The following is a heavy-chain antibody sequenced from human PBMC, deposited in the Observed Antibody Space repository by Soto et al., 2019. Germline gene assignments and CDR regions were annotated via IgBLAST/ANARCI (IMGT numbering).Heavy chain of an antibody. CDR1: GDSISNYY. CDR3: ARVYSRAAAGP. Sequence: SETLSFTCSVSGDSISNYYWNWIRQPPGKGPEWIGYIYYSGSSDYNPSLKSRVSISIDTSKNQFSLKLTSVTTADTAVYYCARVYSRAAAGPWSQGTLVTVSS. V-gene: IGHV4-59*01. D-gene: IGHD2-21*01. J-gene: IGHJ4*02. CDR2: IYYSGSS.